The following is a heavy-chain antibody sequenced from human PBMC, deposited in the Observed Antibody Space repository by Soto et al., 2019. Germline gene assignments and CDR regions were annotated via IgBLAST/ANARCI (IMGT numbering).Heavy chain of an antibody. CDR1: GGSISSSSYY. CDR3: SAPPTVTTPDNWFEP. J-gene: IGHJ5*02. D-gene: IGHD4-17*01. CDR2: IYYSGRT. V-gene: IGHV4-39*01. Sequence: QLQLQESGPGLVKPSETLSLTCTVSGGSISSSSYYWGWIRQPPGKGLEWIGCIYYSGRTYYTPSLSRLFTLSVNTSKNQFALKLSSVTAADTAVYYWSAPPTVTTPDNWFEPWGQGTLVTVSS.